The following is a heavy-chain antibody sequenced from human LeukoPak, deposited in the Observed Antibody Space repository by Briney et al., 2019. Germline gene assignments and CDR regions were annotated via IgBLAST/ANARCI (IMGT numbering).Heavy chain of an antibody. J-gene: IGHJ4*02. D-gene: IGHD4-11*01. CDR2: SGAYIGNT. CDR3: ARGGRGSQKLHN. Sequence: ASVKISCKASGYVFSSFGVCWVRQAPGQGLEWMGWSGAYIGNTNYAQKFQGRLTMTTDASMSIAYMALRRLTADDADLYYCARGGRGSQKLHNWGQGTLVTGSS. V-gene: IGHV1-18*01. CDR1: GYVFSSFG.